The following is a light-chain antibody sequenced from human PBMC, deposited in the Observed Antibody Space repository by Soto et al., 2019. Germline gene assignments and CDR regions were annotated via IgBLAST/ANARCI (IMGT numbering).Light chain of an antibody. CDR3: RSYTSSSTQV. Sequence: QSALTQPASVSGSPGQSITISCTGTSSDVGGYNYVSWYQQHPGKAPKLMIYDVSNRPLGVSNRFSGSKSGNTSSLTISGLQYEDEADYYCRSYTSSSTQVFGGGTKLTVL. J-gene: IGLJ2*01. V-gene: IGLV2-14*01. CDR2: DVS. CDR1: SSDVGGYNY.